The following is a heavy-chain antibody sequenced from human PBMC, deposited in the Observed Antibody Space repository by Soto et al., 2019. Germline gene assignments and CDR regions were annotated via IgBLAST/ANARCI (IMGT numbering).Heavy chain of an antibody. D-gene: IGHD6-13*01. Sequence: GGSLRLSCAASGSTFSSYWMSWVRQAPGKGLEWVANIKQDGSEKYYVDSVKGRFTISRDNAKNSLYLQMNSLRAEDTAVYYCARVLIAAANILFDPRGQGTLVTVS. J-gene: IGHJ5*02. V-gene: IGHV3-7*01. CDR3: ARVLIAAANILFDP. CDR1: GSTFSSYW. CDR2: IKQDGSEK.